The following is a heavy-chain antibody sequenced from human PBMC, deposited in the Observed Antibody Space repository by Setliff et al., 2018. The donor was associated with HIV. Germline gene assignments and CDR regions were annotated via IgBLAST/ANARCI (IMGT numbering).Heavy chain of an antibody. D-gene: IGHD3-3*01. Sequence: PSETLSLTCAVYGGSFSGYSWSWIRQPPGKGLEWIGEINNGDRTAYNPSLKSRVTISVDTSKNQFSMKLNSVTAADTAVYYCARDQSDWFYWGQGTLVTVSS. V-gene: IGHV4-34*01. CDR2: INNGDRT. CDR3: ARDQSDWFY. J-gene: IGHJ4*02. CDR1: GGSFSGYS.